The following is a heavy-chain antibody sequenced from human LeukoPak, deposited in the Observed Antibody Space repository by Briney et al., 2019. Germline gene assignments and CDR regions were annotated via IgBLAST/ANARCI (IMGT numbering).Heavy chain of an antibody. J-gene: IGHJ4*02. CDR3: AKDFMTTVTPFDC. Sequence: GGSLRLSCAASGFTFSNYAMSWVRQAPGKGQEWVSTSTRTGSYYADSVKGRFTISRDNFKNTLYLQMNSLRAEDTALYYCAKDFMTTVTPFDCWGPGTLVTVSS. CDR1: GFTFSNYA. D-gene: IGHD4-17*01. CDR2: STRTGS. V-gene: IGHV3-23*01.